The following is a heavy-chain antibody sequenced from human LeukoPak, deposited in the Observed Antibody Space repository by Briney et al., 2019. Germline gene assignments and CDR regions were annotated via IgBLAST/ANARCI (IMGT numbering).Heavy chain of an antibody. CDR2: ISGSGGST. Sequence: PGGSLRLSCAASGFTFSSYGMSWVRQVPGKGLEWVSTISGSGGSTYNADSVKGRFTISRDNSKNTLYLQMNSLRAEDTAVYYCAKAGDAWGFNSPFGGRFDYWGQGTLVTVSS. CDR1: GFTFSSYG. V-gene: IGHV3-23*01. CDR3: AKAGDAWGFNSPFGGRFDY. D-gene: IGHD3-10*01. J-gene: IGHJ4*02.